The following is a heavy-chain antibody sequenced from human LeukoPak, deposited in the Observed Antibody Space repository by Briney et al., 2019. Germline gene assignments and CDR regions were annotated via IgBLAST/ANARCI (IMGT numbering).Heavy chain of an antibody. CDR1: GFTFSNAW. CDR2: IKSKTDGGTT. J-gene: IGHJ4*02. Sequence: GGSLRLSCAASGFTFSNAWMSWVRQAPGKGLEWVGRIKSKTDGGTTDYAAPVKGRFTISRDDSNNTVYLEMNSLKTEDTAVYYCTTDPEGIAVAGTGYYFDYWGQGTLVTVSS. D-gene: IGHD6-19*01. CDR3: TTDPEGIAVAGTGYYFDY. V-gene: IGHV3-15*01.